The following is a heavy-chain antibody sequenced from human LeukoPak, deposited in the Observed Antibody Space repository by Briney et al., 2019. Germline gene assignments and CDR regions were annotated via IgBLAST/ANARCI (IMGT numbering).Heavy chain of an antibody. V-gene: IGHV3-74*01. CDR1: GFNFSSYW. CDR2: INSDGSST. CDR3: ARRAYYYDSSGYYYFDY. J-gene: IGHJ4*02. Sequence: GGSLRLSCAASGFNFSSYWMHWVRHAPGKGLVWVSRINSDGSSTSYADSVKGRFTISRDNAKNTLYLQMNSLRAEDTAVYYCARRAYYYDSSGYYYFDYWGQGTLVTASS. D-gene: IGHD3-22*01.